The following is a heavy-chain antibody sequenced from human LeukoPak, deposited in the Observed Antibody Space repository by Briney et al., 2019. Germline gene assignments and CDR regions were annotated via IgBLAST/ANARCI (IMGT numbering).Heavy chain of an antibody. J-gene: IGHJ4*02. CDR3: ARGRYYFDY. Sequence: SETLSLTCTVSGGSISSSYSYWGWIRQPPGKGLEWIGSIYYSGSTYYNPSLKSRVTISVDTSKNQFSLKLSSVTAADTAVYYCARGRYYFDYWGQGTLVTVSS. CDR2: IYYSGST. V-gene: IGHV4-39*07. CDR1: GGSISSSYSY.